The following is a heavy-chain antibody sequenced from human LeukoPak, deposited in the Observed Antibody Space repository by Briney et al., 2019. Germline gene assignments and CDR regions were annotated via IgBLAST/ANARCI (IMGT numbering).Heavy chain of an antibody. V-gene: IGHV4-39*07. CDR2: IYYSGST. D-gene: IGHD3-10*01. J-gene: IGHJ6*03. Sequence: SETLSLTCTVSGGSISSSSYYWGWIRQPPGKGLEWIGSIYYSGSTYYNPSLKSRVTISVDTSKNQFSLKLSSVAAADTAVYYCARGRLMGPYYCYYYYMDVWGKGTTVTVSS. CDR1: GGSISSSSYY. CDR3: ARGRLMGPYYCYYYYMDV.